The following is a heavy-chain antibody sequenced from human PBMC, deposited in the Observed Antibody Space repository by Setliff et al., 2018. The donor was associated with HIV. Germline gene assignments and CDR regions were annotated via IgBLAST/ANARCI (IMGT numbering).Heavy chain of an antibody. CDR1: TFTVSLNY. CDR3: ARPHSSSYSWGIDS. J-gene: IGHJ5*01. D-gene: IGHD3-22*01. V-gene: IGHV3-53*01. CDR2: ISSGGTT. Sequence: QPGGSLRLSCAVSTFTVSLNYMIWVRQAPGKGLECVSFISSGGTTSYADSVKGRFTISRDSSRNTLYLQMNSLRAEDTAVYYCARPHSSSYSWGIDSWGQGTLVTVSS.